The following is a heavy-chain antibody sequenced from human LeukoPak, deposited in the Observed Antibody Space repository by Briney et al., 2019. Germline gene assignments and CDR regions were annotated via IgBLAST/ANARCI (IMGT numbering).Heavy chain of an antibody. CDR1: GGSFSGYY. V-gene: IGHV4-34*01. J-gene: IGHJ6*02. CDR3: ARGHSYYYYGMDV. CDR2: INHSGST. Sequence: PSEALSLTCAVSGGSFSGYYWSWIRQPPGKGLEWIGEINHSGSTNYNPSLKSRVTISVDTSKNQFSLKLSSVTAADTAVYYCARGHSYYYYGMDVWGQGTTVTVPS.